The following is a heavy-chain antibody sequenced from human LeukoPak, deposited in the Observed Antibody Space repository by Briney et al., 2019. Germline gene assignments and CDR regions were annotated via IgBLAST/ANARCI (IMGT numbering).Heavy chain of an antibody. CDR2: IGSGGGT. CDR3: ANRGRYYFDY. CDR1: GFTISNYA. V-gene: IGHV3-23*01. D-gene: IGHD6-25*01. Sequence: GGSLRLSCATSGFTISNYAMSWIRQRPGQGLEWLSTIGSGGGTYYADSVKGRFTISRDNSINTLYLQMNSLRAEDTALYYCANRGRYYFDYWGQGALVTVSS. J-gene: IGHJ4*02.